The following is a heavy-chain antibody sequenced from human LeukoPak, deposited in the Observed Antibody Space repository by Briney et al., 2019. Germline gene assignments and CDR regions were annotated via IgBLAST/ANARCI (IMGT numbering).Heavy chain of an antibody. CDR2: ISSNGGTT. J-gene: IGHJ4*02. CDR1: GFTFSTYA. D-gene: IGHD3-22*01. CDR3: ARADYDSSGYYADY. V-gene: IGHV3-64*01. Sequence: GGSLRLSCAASGFTFSTYAMHWVRQAPGKGLEYVSAISSNGGTTYYANSVKGRFTISRDNSKNTLFLQMGSLRAEDMAVYYCARADYDSSGYYADYWGQGTLVTVSS.